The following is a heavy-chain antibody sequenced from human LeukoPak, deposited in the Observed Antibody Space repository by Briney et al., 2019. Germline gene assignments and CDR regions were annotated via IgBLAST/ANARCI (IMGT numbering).Heavy chain of an antibody. CDR3: AHRRGYSFGFIDY. V-gene: IGHV2-5*01. D-gene: IGHD5-18*01. Sequence: FGPTLVNPTQTLTLTCTLSGFSLNTSGVSVVWIRQPPGKALEWLALIYWNDDKRYSPSLKSRLNINKDTSKSQVVLTVTNMDPVDTATYYCAHRRGYSFGFIDYWGQGALVTVS. CDR2: IYWNDDK. CDR1: GFSLNTSGVS. J-gene: IGHJ4*02.